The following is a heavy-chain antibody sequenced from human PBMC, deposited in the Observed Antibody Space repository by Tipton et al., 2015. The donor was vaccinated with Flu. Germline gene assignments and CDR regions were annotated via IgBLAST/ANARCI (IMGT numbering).Heavy chain of an antibody. D-gene: IGHD6-6*01. Sequence: GLVKPSETLSLTCTVSGGSISSSPYYWGWVRQPPGKGLEWIATRYYNGRIYYNPSLKSRVTISVDTSKNQFSLKLSSVTAADTAVYYCARGESRSYIAARLSFVYWGQGTLVTVSS. V-gene: IGHV4-39*07. J-gene: IGHJ4*02. CDR3: ARGESRSYIAARLSFVY. CDR1: GGSISSSPYY. CDR2: RYYNGRI.